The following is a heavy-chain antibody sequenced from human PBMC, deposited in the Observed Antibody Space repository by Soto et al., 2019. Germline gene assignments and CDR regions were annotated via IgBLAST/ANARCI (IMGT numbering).Heavy chain of an antibody. CDR3: AVLTARRSLCDY. D-gene: IGHD6-6*01. CDR2: IYHSGST. CDR1: SGSISSSNW. V-gene: IGHV4-4*02. J-gene: IGHJ4*02. Sequence: SETLSLTCAVSSGSISSSNWWSWVRQPPGKGLEWIGEIYHSGSTNYNPSLKSRVTISVDKSKNQFSLKLSSVTAADTAVYYCAVLTARRSLCDYWGQGTLVTVSS.